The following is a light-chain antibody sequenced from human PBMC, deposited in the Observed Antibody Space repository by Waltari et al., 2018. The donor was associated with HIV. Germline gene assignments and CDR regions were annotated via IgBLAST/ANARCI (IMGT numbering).Light chain of an antibody. J-gene: IGLJ2*01. CDR3: GTWDDSLNGAV. Sequence: QSVLTQPPSVSAAPGQRVTISCSGSDSNIGSTSVSWYRQVPGTAPTLLIYDNDKRPSDIPDRFSGSKSGRSATLGITGLQTGDEAHYYCGTWDDSLNGAVFGGGTKLTVL. V-gene: IGLV1-51*01. CDR2: DND. CDR1: DSNIGSTS.